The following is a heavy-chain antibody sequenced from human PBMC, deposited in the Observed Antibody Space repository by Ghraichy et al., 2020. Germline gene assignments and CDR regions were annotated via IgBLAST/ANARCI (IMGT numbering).Heavy chain of an antibody. CDR1: GYTFTSYG. CDR2: ISAYNGNI. J-gene: IGHJ6*02. V-gene: IGHV1-18*01. CDR3: ARQDKYFYHGMDV. Sequence: ASVKVSCKASGYTFTSYGISWVRQAPGQGLEWMGGISAYNGNIDYAQNLQGRVTMTTDTSTNTAYMELRSLRSDDTAVYYCARQDKYFYHGMDVWGQGTTVTVSS.